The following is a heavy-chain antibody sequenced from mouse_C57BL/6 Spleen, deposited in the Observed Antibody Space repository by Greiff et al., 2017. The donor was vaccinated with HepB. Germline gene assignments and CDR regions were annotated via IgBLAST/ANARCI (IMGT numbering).Heavy chain of an antibody. V-gene: IGHV3-8*01. CDR3: ARSFYYGSSYGYFDV. CDR1: GYSITSDY. Sequence: ESGPGLAKPSQTLSLTCSVTGYSITSDYWNWIRKFPGNKLEYMGYISYSGSTYYNPSLKSRISITRDTSKNQYDLQLNSVTTEDTATYYCARSFYYGSSYGYFDVWGTGTTVTVSS. CDR2: ISYSGST. D-gene: IGHD1-1*01. J-gene: IGHJ1*03.